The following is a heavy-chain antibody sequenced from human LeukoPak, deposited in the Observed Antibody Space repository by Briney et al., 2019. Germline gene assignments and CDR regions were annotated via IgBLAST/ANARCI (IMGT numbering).Heavy chain of an antibody. CDR2: ISGSSNYI. D-gene: IGHD4-17*01. CDR3: AREKDYCDYLQGY. Sequence: RGSLRLSCAPSGFTPSIYSTNWGRPAPEEGRGWVSSISGSSNYIYYPDSVKGRFTISRDNAKNSLNLQMNSLRADDTAVYYCAREKDYCDYLQGYWGQGTLVTVSS. V-gene: IGHV3-21*01. CDR1: GFTPSIYS. J-gene: IGHJ4*02.